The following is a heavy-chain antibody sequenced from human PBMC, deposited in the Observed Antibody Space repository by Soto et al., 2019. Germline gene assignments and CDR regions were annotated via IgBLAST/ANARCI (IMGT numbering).Heavy chain of an antibody. CDR2: IWYDGSNK. V-gene: IGHV3-33*01. Sequence: PGGSLRLSCAASGFTFSSYGMHWVRQAPGKGLEWVAVIWYDGSNKYYADSVKGRFTISRDNSKNTLYLQMNSLRAEDTAVYYCARDYYDKSVDYYYGMDVWGQGTTVTVSS. J-gene: IGHJ6*02. D-gene: IGHD3-22*01. CDR1: GFTFSSYG. CDR3: ARDYYDKSVDYYYGMDV.